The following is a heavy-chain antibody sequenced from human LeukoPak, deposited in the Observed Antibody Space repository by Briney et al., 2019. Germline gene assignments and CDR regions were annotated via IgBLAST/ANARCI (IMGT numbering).Heavy chain of an antibody. CDR1: GFTFSSYA. Sequence: PGGSLRLSCAASGFTFSSYAMSWVRQAPGKGLEWVSAISGSGGSTYYADSVKGRFTISRDNSKNTLYLQMNSLRAEDTAVYYCASLDSSGYLPPYFDYWGQGTLVTVSS. CDR2: ISGSGGST. CDR3: ASLDSSGYLPPYFDY. J-gene: IGHJ4*02. V-gene: IGHV3-23*01. D-gene: IGHD3-22*01.